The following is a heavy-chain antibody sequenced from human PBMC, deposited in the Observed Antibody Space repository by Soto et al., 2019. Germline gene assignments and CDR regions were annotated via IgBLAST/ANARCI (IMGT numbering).Heavy chain of an antibody. D-gene: IGHD3-16*01. CDR3: ARETGVSDAQWGLLH. CDR1: VGSVSTYY. V-gene: IGHV4-59*02. Sequence: QVQMQASGPGLVKPAETLSLTCTVSVGSVSTYYWNWIRQTPGKGLEWDGYIYRTGSTNYNPSLKRRVTRSIDRSKKQFYLRLTSVTAAATAVYYCARETGVSDAQWGLLHGGQFTLVTVSA. J-gene: IGHJ1*01. CDR2: IYRTGST.